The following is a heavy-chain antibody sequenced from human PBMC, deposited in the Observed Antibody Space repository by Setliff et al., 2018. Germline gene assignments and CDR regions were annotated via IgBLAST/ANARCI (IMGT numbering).Heavy chain of an antibody. CDR1: GGSVGNSYYY. CDR2: IYTTWIT. V-gene: IGHV4-61*10. J-gene: IGHJ1*01. D-gene: IGHD1-1*01. Sequence: SETLSLTCTVSGGSVGNSYYYWNWIRQPAGKGLEWIGRIYTTWITTYNVSLKSRVSISVDTSKNQLSLTLSSVTAADTAVYYCVREGYSEYFQDWGRGTLVTVSS. CDR3: VREGYSEYFQD.